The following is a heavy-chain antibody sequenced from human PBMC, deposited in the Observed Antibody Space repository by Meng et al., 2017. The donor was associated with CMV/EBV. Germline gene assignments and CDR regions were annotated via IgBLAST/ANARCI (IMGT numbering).Heavy chain of an antibody. Sequence: ASVKVSCKASGYTFTGYYMHWVRQATGQGLEWMGWINPNSGGTNYAQKFQGRVTMTRDTSISTAYMELSRLRSDDTAVYYCARGSSGYGSAFDIWGQGTMVTVSS. CDR3: ARGSSGYGSAFDI. D-gene: IGHD3-22*01. J-gene: IGHJ3*02. V-gene: IGHV1-2*02. CDR1: GYTFTGYY. CDR2: INPNSGGT.